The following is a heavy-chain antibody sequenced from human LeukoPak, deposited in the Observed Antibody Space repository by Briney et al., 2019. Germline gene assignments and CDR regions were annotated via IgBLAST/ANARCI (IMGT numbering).Heavy chain of an antibody. Sequence: SETLSLTCTVSGGAISSGDYYWSWIRQPPGKGLEWIGYIYYSGGTYYNPSLKSRVTISVDTSKNQFSLKLSSVTAADTAVYYCARGRVEILWFGELWDWGQGTLVTVSS. V-gene: IGHV4-30-4*01. J-gene: IGHJ4*02. CDR2: IYYSGGT. CDR1: GGAISSGDYY. CDR3: ARGRVEILWFGELWD. D-gene: IGHD3-10*01.